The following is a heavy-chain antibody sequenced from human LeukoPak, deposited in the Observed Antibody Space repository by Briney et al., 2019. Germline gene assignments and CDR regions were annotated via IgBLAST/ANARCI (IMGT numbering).Heavy chain of an antibody. Sequence: SETLSLTCTVSGGSISSSSYYWGWIRQPPGKGLEWIGSIYYSGSTYYNPSLKSRVTISVDTSKNQFSLKLSSVTAADTAVYYCARRSGDSSGYYYVFWLDPWGQGTLVTLSS. J-gene: IGHJ5*02. D-gene: IGHD3-22*01. CDR3: ARRSGDSSGYYYVFWLDP. CDR1: GGSISSSSYY. V-gene: IGHV4-39*01. CDR2: IYYSGST.